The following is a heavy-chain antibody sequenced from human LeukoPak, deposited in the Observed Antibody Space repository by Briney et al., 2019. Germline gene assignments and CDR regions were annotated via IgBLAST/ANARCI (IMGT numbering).Heavy chain of an antibody. CDR3: ARGGNGDSVFDY. J-gene: IGHJ4*02. Sequence: SVKVSCKASGGTFSSYAISWVRQAPGQGLEWMGGIIPIFGTANYAQKFRGRVTITTDESTSTAYMELSSLRSEDTAVYYCARGGNGDSVFDYWGQGTLVTVSS. CDR2: IIPIFGTA. D-gene: IGHD4-17*01. V-gene: IGHV1-69*05. CDR1: GGTFSSYA.